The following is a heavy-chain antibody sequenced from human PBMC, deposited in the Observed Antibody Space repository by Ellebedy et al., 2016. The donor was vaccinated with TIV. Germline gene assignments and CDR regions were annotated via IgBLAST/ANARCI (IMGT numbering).Heavy chain of an antibody. J-gene: IGHJ6*02. D-gene: IGHD2-2*01. CDR3: ARGGDIVLVPAASGGMDV. Sequence: AASVKVSCKASGYTFTGYYIHWVRQAPGQGLEWMGWINPNSGGTNFAQKFQGWVTMTRDTSISTAYMELSRLRSDDTAVYYCARGGDIVLVPAASGGMDVWGQGTTVTVSS. CDR1: GYTFTGYY. CDR2: INPNSGGT. V-gene: IGHV1-2*04.